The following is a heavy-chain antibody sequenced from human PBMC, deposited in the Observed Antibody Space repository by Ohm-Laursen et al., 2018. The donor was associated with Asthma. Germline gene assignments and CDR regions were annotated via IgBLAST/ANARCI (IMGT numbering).Heavy chain of an antibody. CDR1: GYKFTTND. J-gene: IGHJ4*02. V-gene: IGHV1-3*04. CDR3: TKSFGWYALDF. CDR2: INTGNGIP. D-gene: IGHD6-19*01. Sequence: ASVKVSCKSSGYKFTTNDIHWVRQAPGQSLEWMGSINTGNGIPRYSQKFQGRVTFIRDTSATTAYMEVSSLRSEDTAVYFCTKSFGWYALDFWGQGTLVTVSS.